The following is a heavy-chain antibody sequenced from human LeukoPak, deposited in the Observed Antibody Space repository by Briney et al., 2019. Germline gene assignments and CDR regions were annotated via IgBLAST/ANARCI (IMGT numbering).Heavy chain of an antibody. CDR3: ARGKNGVGGYDILIDY. D-gene: IGHD3-9*01. CDR1: GFTFSSYE. CDR2: ISSDGASI. Sequence: GGSLRLSCAASGFTFSSYELNWVRQAPGKGLEWVSYISSDGASIYYADSGKGRFTISRDNAQNSLFLQMDSLRDEDTSIYYCARGKNGVGGYDILIDYWGQGTLVTVSS. V-gene: IGHV3-48*03. J-gene: IGHJ4*02.